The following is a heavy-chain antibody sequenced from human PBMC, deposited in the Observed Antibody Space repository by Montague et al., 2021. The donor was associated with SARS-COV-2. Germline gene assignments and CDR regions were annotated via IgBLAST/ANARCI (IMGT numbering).Heavy chain of an antibody. V-gene: IGHV3-33*06. CDR2: LYSDSHIN. CDR1: GFTFSTYA. D-gene: IGHD3-9*01. Sequence: SLRLSCAASGFTFSTYAMHWVRQAPGKGLEWVAVLYSDSHINYYADSVRGRFIISRDNSKNTLYLQMNSLRAEDTALYYCAKPASESDILTGYSGVIDYWGQGALVTVSS. J-gene: IGHJ4*02. CDR3: AKPASESDILTGYSGVIDY.